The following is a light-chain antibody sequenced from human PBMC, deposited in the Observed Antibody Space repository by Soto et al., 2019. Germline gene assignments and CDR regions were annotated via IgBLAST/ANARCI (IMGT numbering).Light chain of an antibody. CDR3: QHYNRYSEA. V-gene: IGKV1-5*03. J-gene: IGKJ1*01. Sequence: DIQMTQSPSTLSGSVGDRVTITCRASQTISSWLAWYQQKPGNAPKLLIYKASTLKSGVPSRLSGSGSGTEFTLTISSLQPDDFATYYCQHYNRYSEAFGQGTKVDI. CDR2: KAS. CDR1: QTISSW.